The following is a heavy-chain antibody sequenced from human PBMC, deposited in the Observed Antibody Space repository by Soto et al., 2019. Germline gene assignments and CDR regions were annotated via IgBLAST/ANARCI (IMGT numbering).Heavy chain of an antibody. CDR3: ARKAWVRFDF. V-gene: IGHV4-4*02. CDR1: GGPISGSVW. Sequence: QVQLRESGPGLVKPSGTLSLTCAVSGGPISGSVWWTWVRQPPGKGLEWIGEVFHSGGINYNLSLKSRVTMSVDTSRSQFSLELHSVTAADTAVYYCARKAWVRFDFWGQGTLVTVSS. J-gene: IGHJ4*02. D-gene: IGHD3-16*01. CDR2: VFHSGGI.